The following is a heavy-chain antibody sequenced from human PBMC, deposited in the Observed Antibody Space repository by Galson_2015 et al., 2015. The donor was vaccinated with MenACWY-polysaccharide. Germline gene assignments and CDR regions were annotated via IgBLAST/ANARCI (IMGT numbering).Heavy chain of an antibody. V-gene: IGHV3-23*01. CDR1: GFTFTSYA. Sequence: SLRLSCAASGFTFTSYAMSWARQAPGKGLEWVSGITSGGGGTHYADSVKGRFTISRDNSKNTVSLQMNSLRAEDTALYYCSRNRGSNFRYYMDVWGKGTTVTVSS. D-gene: IGHD3-10*01. CDR2: ITSGGGGT. J-gene: IGHJ6*03. CDR3: SRNRGSNFRYYMDV.